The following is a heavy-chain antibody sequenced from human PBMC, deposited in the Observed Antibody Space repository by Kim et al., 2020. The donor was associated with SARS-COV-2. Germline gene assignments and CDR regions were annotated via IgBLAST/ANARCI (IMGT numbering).Heavy chain of an antibody. V-gene: IGHV4-59*01. J-gene: IGHJ2*01. D-gene: IGHD3-10*01. CDR3: ARDGGGYYGSVYWYFDL. Sequence: LKSRVTISVDTSKNQFSLKLSSVTAADTAVYYCARDGGGYYGSVYWYFDLWGRGTLVTVSS.